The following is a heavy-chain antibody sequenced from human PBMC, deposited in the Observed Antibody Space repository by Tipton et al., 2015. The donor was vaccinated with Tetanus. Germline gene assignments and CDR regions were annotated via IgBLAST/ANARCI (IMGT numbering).Heavy chain of an antibody. D-gene: IGHD3-3*01. J-gene: IGHJ6*02. Sequence: TLSLTCTVSGGSVSSGSYYWSWIRQPPGRGLEYIGCIYYGGSTNYNPSLKSRVTISIDTSKNQFSLKLSSVTAADTAVYYCAKDELDTIFYGMDVWGQGTTVTVSS. CDR1: GGSVSSGSYY. CDR3: AKDELDTIFYGMDV. CDR2: IYYGGST. V-gene: IGHV4-61*01.